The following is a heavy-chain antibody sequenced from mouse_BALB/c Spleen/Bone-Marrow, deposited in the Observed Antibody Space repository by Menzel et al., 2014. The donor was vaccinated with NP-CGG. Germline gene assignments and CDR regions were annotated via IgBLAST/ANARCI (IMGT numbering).Heavy chain of an antibody. J-gene: IGHJ3*01. CDR2: IYPGDGDT. Sequence: VQLQQSGPELVKPGASVKISCRASGYAFSSSWMNWVKQRPGQGLEWIGRIYPGDGDTNYNGKFKGKATLTADKSSSTAYTQLSSLTSVDSAVYFCARTYGSSYFVYWGQGTLVTVSA. D-gene: IGHD1-1*01. V-gene: IGHV1-82*01. CDR3: ARTYGSSYFVY. CDR1: GYAFSSSW.